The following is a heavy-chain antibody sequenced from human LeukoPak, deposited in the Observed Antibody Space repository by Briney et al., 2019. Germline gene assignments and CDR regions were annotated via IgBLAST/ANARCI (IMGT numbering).Heavy chain of an antibody. CDR3: AKRVYYSPTYHIDY. CDR1: GFTIDNYF. Sequence: GSLRLSCAASGFTIDNYFMNWVRQAPGEGLEWVSAISGGGRTFYADSMKGRFTISRDKSKNTLFLQMNSLRVEDTAVYYCAKRVYYSPTYHIDYWGQGTLVTVSS. CDR2: ISGGGRT. D-gene: IGHD3-16*01. V-gene: IGHV3-23*01. J-gene: IGHJ4*02.